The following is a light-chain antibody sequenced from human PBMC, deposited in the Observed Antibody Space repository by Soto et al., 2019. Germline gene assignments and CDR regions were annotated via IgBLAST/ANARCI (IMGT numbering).Light chain of an antibody. CDR2: DAS. V-gene: IGKV3-15*01. CDR3: QQSAGT. J-gene: IGKJ1*01. Sequence: EVVMTQSPAALSVSPGGRATLSCRASHSVSSNLAWYQQKPGQAPRLLIFDASSRATGVPARFSGSGSGTEFTLTISSLQSEDSAVYYCQQSAGTFGQGTKVEIK. CDR1: HSVSSN.